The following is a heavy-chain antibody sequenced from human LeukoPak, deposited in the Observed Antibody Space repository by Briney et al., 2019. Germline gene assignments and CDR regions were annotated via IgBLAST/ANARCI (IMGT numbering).Heavy chain of an antibody. J-gene: IGHJ4*02. CDR2: INSEGGST. CDR1: GFTFSTYW. CDR3: AGDPFDY. Sequence: GGSLRLSCAASGFTFSTYWMHWVRQGSGKGLVWVSRINSEGGSTSYADSVKGRFTISRDNAKNTLYLQMNSLRAEDTAVYYCAGDPFDYWGQGTLVTVSS. V-gene: IGHV3-74*01.